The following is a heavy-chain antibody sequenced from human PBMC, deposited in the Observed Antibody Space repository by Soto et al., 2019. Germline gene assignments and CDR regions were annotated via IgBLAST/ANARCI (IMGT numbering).Heavy chain of an antibody. CDR3: ARRYGSSFDY. CDR1: GGSISRYY. J-gene: IGHJ4*02. Sequence: QVQLQESGPGLVKPSETLSLTCTLSGGSISRYYWSWIRQPPGKGLEWIGYIYYSGSTNYNPSLKSRVTISVDTSKNQFSLKLSSVTAADTAVYYCARRYGSSFDYWGQGTLVTVSS. D-gene: IGHD5-12*01. CDR2: IYYSGST. V-gene: IGHV4-59*08.